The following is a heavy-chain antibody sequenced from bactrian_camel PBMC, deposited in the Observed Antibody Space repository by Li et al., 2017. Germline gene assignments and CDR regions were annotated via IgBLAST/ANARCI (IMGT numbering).Heavy chain of an antibody. CDR1: GYTYNRNC. J-gene: IGHJ7*01. V-gene: IGHV3S53*01. CDR2: IDKDGTT. Sequence: HVQLVESGGGSVQAGGSLRLSCAASGYTYNRNCMAWFRQAPGKEREGVASIDKDGTTTYADSVKGRFVISKDTAKNILYLHMNNLKVEDTDTYHCAASVYPYSDPAGMKFWGTGTQVTVS. D-gene: IGHD4*01.